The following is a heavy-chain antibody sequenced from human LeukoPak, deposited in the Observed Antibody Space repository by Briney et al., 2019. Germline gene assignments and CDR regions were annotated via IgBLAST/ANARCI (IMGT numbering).Heavy chain of an antibody. J-gene: IGHJ5*02. CDR1: GFTFSSYA. CDR2: ISGSGDVT. D-gene: IGHD5-12*01. Sequence: GGSLRLSCAVSGFTFSSYAMNWVRQAPGSGPEWVSAISGSGDVTYYADSVKGRFTISRDNSKNTLFLHMNSLGAEDTAIYYCAKDRVSRYGAYDCGGSWGQGTLVTVSS. V-gene: IGHV3-23*01. CDR3: AKDRVSRYGAYDCGGS.